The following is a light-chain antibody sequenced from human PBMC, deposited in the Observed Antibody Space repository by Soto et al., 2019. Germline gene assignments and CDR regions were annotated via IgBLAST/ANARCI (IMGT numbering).Light chain of an antibody. CDR3: CSFAGPRGLI. CDR2: EGS. Sequence: QSALTQPASVYGSPGQSITISCTGTSSVVGIYNLVSWFQQHPGKAPKLMIYEGSKRPSGISDRFSGSKSGNTAFLTISGLQAEDESDYYCCSFAGPRGLIFGGGTKLTVL. J-gene: IGLJ2*01. V-gene: IGLV2-23*01. CDR1: SSVVGIYNL.